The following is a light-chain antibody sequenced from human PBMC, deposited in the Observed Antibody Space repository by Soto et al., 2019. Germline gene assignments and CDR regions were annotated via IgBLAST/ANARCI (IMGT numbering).Light chain of an antibody. V-gene: IGKV1-39*01. CDR1: QSISSY. Sequence: DIQMTQSPSSLSASVGDRVTITCRASQSISSYLNWYQQKPGKAPKLLIYAASSLQSGVPSRFSGSRSGTDFTLTISSLQPEDFATYYYHQSYSTPPYTFGQGTKLEIK. CDR2: AAS. J-gene: IGKJ2*01. CDR3: HQSYSTPPYT.